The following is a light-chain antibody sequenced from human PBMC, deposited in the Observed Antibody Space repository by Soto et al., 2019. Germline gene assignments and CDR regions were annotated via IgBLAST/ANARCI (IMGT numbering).Light chain of an antibody. CDR2: LTS. V-gene: IGKV2-28*01. J-gene: IGKJ1*01. CDR1: QSLLHSDGYNY. CDR3: MQTLQTPRT. Sequence: EIVMTQSPLSLPVTPGEPASISCRSSQSLLHSDGYNYLDWYLQRSGQSPQLLIHLTSNRASGVPDRFSGSGSGTEFTLKISRVEAEDVGVYYCMQTLQTPRTFGQGTKVEIK.